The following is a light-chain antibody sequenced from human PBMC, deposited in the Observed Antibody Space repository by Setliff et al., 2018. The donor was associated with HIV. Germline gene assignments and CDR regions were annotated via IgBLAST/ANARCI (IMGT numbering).Light chain of an antibody. CDR1: SSDVGGYNY. Sequence: QSALTQPPSASGSPGQSVTISCTGTSSDVGGYNYVSWYQQHPGKAPKLMIYEVSKRPSGVSNRFSGSNSGTTASLAISGLQADDEADYYCCSYAGSNIFVVFGTGTKVTVL. V-gene: IGLV2-8*01. J-gene: IGLJ1*01. CDR2: EVS. CDR3: CSYAGSNIFVV.